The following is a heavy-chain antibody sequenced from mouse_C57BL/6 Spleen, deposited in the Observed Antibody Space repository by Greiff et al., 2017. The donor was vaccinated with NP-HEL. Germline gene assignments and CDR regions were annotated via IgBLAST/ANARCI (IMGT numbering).Heavy chain of an antibody. CDR3: ARRDYDVLYAMDY. D-gene: IGHD2-4*01. CDR2: INPGSGGT. V-gene: IGHV1-54*01. Sequence: QVQLKQSGAELVRPGTSVKVSCKASGYAFTNYLIEWVKQRPGQGLEWIGVINPGSGGTNYNEKFKGKATLTADKSSSTAYMQLSSLTSEDSAVYFCARRDYDVLYAMDYWGQGTSVTVSS. J-gene: IGHJ4*01. CDR1: GYAFTNYL.